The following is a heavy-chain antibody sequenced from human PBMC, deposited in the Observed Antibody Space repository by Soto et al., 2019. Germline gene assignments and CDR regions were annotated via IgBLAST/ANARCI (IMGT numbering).Heavy chain of an antibody. Sequence: GASVKVSCKASWYTFTNYDMNWVRQAPGQGLEWMGWINTNTGNPTYAQDLTGRFVFSLDTSVSTAYLQISSLKAEDTAVYYCARDSEVAGPDFDIWGQGTMVTVSS. V-gene: IGHV7-4-1*01. CDR1: WYTFTNYD. CDR2: INTNTGNP. CDR3: ARDSEVAGPDFDI. D-gene: IGHD6-19*01. J-gene: IGHJ3*02.